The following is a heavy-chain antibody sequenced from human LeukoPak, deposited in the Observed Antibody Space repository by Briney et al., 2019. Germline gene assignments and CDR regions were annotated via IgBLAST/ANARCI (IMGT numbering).Heavy chain of an antibody. CDR2: IYYSGST. V-gene: IGHV4-30-4*08. CDR3: ASRDLGYGDYMFDY. J-gene: IGHJ4*02. CDR1: GFTFSSYA. Sequence: LRLSCAASGFTFSSYAMSWIRQPPGKGVEWIGYIYYSGSTYYNPSLKSRVTISVDTSKNQFSLKLSSVTAAGTAVYYCASRDLGYGDYMFDYWGQGTLVTVSS. D-gene: IGHD4-17*01.